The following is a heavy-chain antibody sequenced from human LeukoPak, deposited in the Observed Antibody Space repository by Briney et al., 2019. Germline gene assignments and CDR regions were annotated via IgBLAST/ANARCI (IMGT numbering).Heavy chain of an antibody. Sequence: SETLSLTCSVSGASISSTSYYWGWIRRPPGKGLEWIGSISYSGTTFYSPSLESRVTISADTSKNQFSLKLSSVTAADTAVYYCARRQRNSSTVYRWDWFDPWGQGTLVTVSS. CDR2: ISYSGTT. CDR3: ARRQRNSSTVYRWDWFDP. CDR1: GASISSTSYY. V-gene: IGHV4-39*07. D-gene: IGHD2-2*01. J-gene: IGHJ5*02.